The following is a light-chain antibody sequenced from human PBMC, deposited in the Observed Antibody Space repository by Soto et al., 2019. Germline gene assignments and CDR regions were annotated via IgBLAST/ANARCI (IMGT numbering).Light chain of an antibody. Sequence: EIVLTSVLATLSLKPGERATLSCRASQSVSTYLGWYQQKPGQAPRLLIYDASNRATGIPARFSGSGSGTDFTLTISSLEPEDFAVYYCQQRSNWITFGQGTRLEIK. CDR2: DAS. CDR3: QQRSNWIT. J-gene: IGKJ5*01. CDR1: QSVSTY. V-gene: IGKV3-11*01.